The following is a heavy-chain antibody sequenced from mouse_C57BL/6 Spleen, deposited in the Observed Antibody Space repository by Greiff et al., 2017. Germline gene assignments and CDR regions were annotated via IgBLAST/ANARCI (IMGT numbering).Heavy chain of an antibody. J-gene: IGHJ3*01. V-gene: IGHV1-52*01. CDR3: ARGDDSAFAC. CDR2: IDPSGSET. CDR1: GYTFTSYW. Sequence: QVQLQQPGAELVRPGSSVKLSCKASGYTFTSYWMHWVKQRPIQGLEWIGNIDPSGSETHYNQKFKDKATMTVDKSSSTAYMQLSSLTSEDSAVYYCARGDDSAFACWGPGTLVTVSA.